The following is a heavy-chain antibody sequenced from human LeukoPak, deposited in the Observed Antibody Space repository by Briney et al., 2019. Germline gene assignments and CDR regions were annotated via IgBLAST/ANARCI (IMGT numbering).Heavy chain of an antibody. CDR1: GFTFSSYA. CDR3: ARPAGTADTAMVTRAHLMSGFDY. Sequence: PGGSLRLSCAASGFTFSSYAMHWVRQAPGKGLEWVAVISYDGSNKYYADSVKGRFTISRDNSKNTLYLQMNSLRAEDTAVYYCARPAGTADTAMVTRAHLMSGFDYWGQGTLVTVSS. J-gene: IGHJ4*02. D-gene: IGHD5-18*01. CDR2: ISYDGSNK. V-gene: IGHV3-30*04.